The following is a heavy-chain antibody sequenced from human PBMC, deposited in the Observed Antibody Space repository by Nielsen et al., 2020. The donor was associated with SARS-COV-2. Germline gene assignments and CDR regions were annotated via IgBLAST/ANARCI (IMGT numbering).Heavy chain of an antibody. CDR1: GFSFSSYW. CDR3: ARGSGHVDY. J-gene: IGHJ4*02. CDR2: INNEGRGT. Sequence: GGSLRLSCAASGFSFSSYWMHWVRQGPGKGLVWVADINNEGRGTGYVDFVKGRFTISRDNAKNTLYLQMNSLRAEDTGLYYCARGSGHVDYWGRGTLVTVSS. V-gene: IGHV3-74*01.